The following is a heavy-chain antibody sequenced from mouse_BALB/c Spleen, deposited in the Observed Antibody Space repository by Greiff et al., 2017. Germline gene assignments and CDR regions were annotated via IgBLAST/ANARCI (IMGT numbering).Heavy chain of an antibody. CDR1: GYTFTSYY. CDR2: INPSNGGT. CDR3: TRAYYGSSYAWFAY. V-gene: IGHV1S81*02. D-gene: IGHD1-1*01. J-gene: IGHJ3*01. Sequence: QVQLQQSGAELVKPGASVKLSCKASGYTFTSYYMYWVKQRPGQGLEWIGEINPSNGGTNFNEKFKSKATLTVDKSSSTAYMQLSSLTSEDSAVYYGTRAYYGSSYAWFAYWGQGTLVTVSA.